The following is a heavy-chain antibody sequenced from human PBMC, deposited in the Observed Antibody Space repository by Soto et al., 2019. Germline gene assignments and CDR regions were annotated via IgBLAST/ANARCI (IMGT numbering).Heavy chain of an antibody. CDR2: ISGSGGST. J-gene: IGHJ4*02. D-gene: IGHD5-18*01. Sequence: HPGGSLRLSCAASGFTFSSYAMSWVRQAPGKGLEWVSAISGSGGSTYYADSVKGRFTISRDNSKNTLYLQMNSLRAEDTAVYYCAKGGGYSYGYGGYFDYWGQGTLVTVSS. V-gene: IGHV3-23*01. CDR3: AKGGGYSYGYGGYFDY. CDR1: GFTFSSYA.